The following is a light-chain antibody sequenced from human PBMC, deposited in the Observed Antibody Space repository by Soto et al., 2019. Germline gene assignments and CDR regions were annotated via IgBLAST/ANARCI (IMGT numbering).Light chain of an antibody. V-gene: IGKV3D-15*01. J-gene: IGKJ4*01. CDR1: QSVGTK. CDR3: QQYNSWPLT. CDR2: DIF. Sequence: EILLTQSPGTLSLSPGERATLSCRATQSVGTKLVWYQQKPGQAPRLVIYDIFTRATGVPTRISGSGSGTEFTLTISSLQSEDFAVYYCQQYNSWPLTFGGGTKVDIK.